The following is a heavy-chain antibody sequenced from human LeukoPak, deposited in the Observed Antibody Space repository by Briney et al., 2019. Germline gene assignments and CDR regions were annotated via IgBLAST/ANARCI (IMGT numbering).Heavy chain of an antibody. J-gene: IGHJ4*02. CDR1: GGTFSSYA. CDR2: IIPIFGTA. D-gene: IGHD3/OR15-3a*01. Sequence: SVKVSCKASGGTFSSYAISWVRQAPGQGLEWMGGIIPIFGTANYAQKFQGRVTITADESTSTAYMELSSLRSEDTAVYYCARVLDDSPAEYYFDYWGQGTLVTVSS. V-gene: IGHV1-69*13. CDR3: ARVLDDSPAEYYFDY.